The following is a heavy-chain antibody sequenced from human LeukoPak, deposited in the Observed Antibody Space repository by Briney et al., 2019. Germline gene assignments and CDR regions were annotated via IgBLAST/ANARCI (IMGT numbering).Heavy chain of an antibody. D-gene: IGHD5-12*01. CDR3: AKGCGYHFFDY. Sequence: PSETLSLTCTVSGGSISSSSYYWGWIRQPPGKGLEWIGEIYHSGSTNYNPSLKSRVTISVDKSKNQFSLKLSSVTAADTAVYYLAKGCGYHFFDYWGPGTLVTVSS. V-gene: IGHV4-39*07. CDR1: GGSISSSSYY. CDR2: IYHSGST. J-gene: IGHJ4*02.